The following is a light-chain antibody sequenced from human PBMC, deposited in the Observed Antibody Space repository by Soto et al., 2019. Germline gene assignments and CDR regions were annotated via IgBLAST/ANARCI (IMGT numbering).Light chain of an antibody. J-gene: IGKJ1*01. CDR3: QQSFGTPHT. Sequence: DIQMTQSPSSQSASVGDRVTITCRASQGINSDLNWYQQKPGKAPKLLTYAASSLQSGIPSRFSGSGSDTDFTLTITSVHPDDFASYYCQQSFGTPHTFDQGTRVDI. CDR2: AAS. CDR1: QGINSD. V-gene: IGKV1-39*01.